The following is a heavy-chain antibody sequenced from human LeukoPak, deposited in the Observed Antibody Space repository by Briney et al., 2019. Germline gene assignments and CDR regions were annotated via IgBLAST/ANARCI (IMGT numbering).Heavy chain of an antibody. Sequence: SETLSLTCTVSGGSISSYYWSWTRQPAGKGLEWIGRIYTSGSTNYNPSLKSRVTMSVDTSKNQFSLKLSSVTAADTAVYYCARSDSSSWGYYYYYYMDVWGKGTTVTVSS. D-gene: IGHD6-13*01. J-gene: IGHJ6*03. CDR3: ARSDSSSWGYYYYYYMDV. CDR1: GGSISSYY. V-gene: IGHV4-4*07. CDR2: IYTSGST.